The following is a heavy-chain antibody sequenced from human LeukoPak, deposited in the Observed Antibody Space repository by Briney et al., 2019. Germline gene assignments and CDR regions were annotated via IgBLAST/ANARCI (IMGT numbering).Heavy chain of an antibody. V-gene: IGHV3-23*01. CDR3: ARNENSGWGYFDY. D-gene: IGHD5-12*01. CDR2: IGGSNGIT. J-gene: IGHJ4*01. Sequence: PGGSLRLSCAASRFTFNSYAMSWVRQAPGKGLEWVSVIGGSNGITFYVGSVKGRFTISRDNSKDTLYLQMNSLRAEDTAVYYCARNENSGWGYFDYWGQEPWSPSPQ. CDR1: RFTFNSYA.